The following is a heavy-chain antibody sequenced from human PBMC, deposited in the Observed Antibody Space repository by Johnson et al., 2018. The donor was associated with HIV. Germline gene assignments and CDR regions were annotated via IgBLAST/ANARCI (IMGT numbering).Heavy chain of an antibody. CDR2: ISGSGGST. J-gene: IGHJ3*02. CDR1: GFTFSSYA. CDR3: AKGGGELRHAFDI. D-gene: IGHD1-26*01. V-gene: IGHV3-23*04. Sequence: VQLVESGGGVVRPGGSLRLSCAASGFTFSSYAMSWVRQAPGKGLEWVSAISGSGGSTYYADSVKGRFTISRDNSKNTLYLQMNSLRAGDTAVYYCAKGGGELRHAFDIWGQGTMVTVSS.